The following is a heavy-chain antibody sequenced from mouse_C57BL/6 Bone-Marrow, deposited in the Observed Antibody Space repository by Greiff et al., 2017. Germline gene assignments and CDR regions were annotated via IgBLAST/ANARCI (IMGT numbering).Heavy chain of an antibody. CDR1: GYTFTSYW. V-gene: IGHV1-55*01. Sequence: QVQLQQPGAELVKPGASVKMSCKASGYTFTSYWITWVKQRPGQGLEWIGDIYPGSGSTNYNEKFKSKATLTVDTSSSTAYMQLSSLTSEDSAVYYCARASDGYYDAMDYWGQGTSVTVSS. D-gene: IGHD2-3*01. J-gene: IGHJ4*01. CDR2: IYPGSGST. CDR3: ARASDGYYDAMDY.